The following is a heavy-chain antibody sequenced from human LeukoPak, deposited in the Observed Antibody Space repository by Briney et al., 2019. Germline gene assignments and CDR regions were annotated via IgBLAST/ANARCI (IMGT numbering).Heavy chain of an antibody. J-gene: IGHJ4*02. V-gene: IGHV3-15*01. D-gene: IGHD3-10*01. Sequence: GGSLRLSCAASGFTFSNAWMSWVRQAPGKGLEWVGRIKSKTDGGTTDYAAPVKGRFTISRDDSKNTLYLQMDSLKTEDTAVYYCTIDLGITMVRGVIILWGQGTLVTVSS. CDR3: TIDLGITMVRGVIIL. CDR1: GFTFSNAW. CDR2: IKSKTDGGTT.